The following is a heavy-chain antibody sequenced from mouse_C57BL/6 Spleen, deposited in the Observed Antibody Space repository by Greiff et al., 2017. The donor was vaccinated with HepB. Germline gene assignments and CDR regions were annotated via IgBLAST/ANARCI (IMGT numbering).Heavy chain of an antibody. V-gene: IGHV5-4*01. Sequence: EVKVVESGGGLVKPGGSLKLSCAASGFTFSSYAMSWVRQTPEKRLEWVATISDGGSYTYYPDIVKGRFTISRDNAKNNLYLQMSHLKSEDTAMYYCARDLYYYGSSPYYAMDYWGQGTSVTVSS. D-gene: IGHD1-1*01. CDR3: ARDLYYYGSSPYYAMDY. CDR1: GFTFSSYA. CDR2: ISDGGSYT. J-gene: IGHJ4*01.